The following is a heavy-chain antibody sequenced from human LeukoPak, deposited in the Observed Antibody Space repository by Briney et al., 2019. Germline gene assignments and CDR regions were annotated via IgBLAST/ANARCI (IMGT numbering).Heavy chain of an antibody. CDR2: ISGSGGST. CDR1: GFTFSSYA. J-gene: IGHJ4*02. V-gene: IGHV3-23*01. D-gene: IGHD6-19*01. CDR3: AKDGSGYSSGWYLYYFDY. Sequence: GGSLGLSCAASGFTFSSYAMSWVRQAPGKGLEWVSAISGSGGSTCYADSVKGRFTISRDNSKNTLYLQMNSLRAEDTAVYYCAKDGSGYSSGWYLYYFDYWGQGTLVTVSS.